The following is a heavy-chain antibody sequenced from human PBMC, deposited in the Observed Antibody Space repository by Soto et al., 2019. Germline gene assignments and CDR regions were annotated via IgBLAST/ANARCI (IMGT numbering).Heavy chain of an antibody. Sequence: ASVKVSCKASGYTFTSYARHWVRHAPGQRLEWMGWINAGNGNTKYSQKFQGRVTITRGTSASTAYMELSSLRSEDTAVYYCARGLNGYSHYFDYWGQGTLVTVSS. D-gene: IGHD5-18*01. CDR2: INAGNGNT. J-gene: IGHJ4*02. CDR3: ARGLNGYSHYFDY. V-gene: IGHV1-3*01. CDR1: GYTFTSYA.